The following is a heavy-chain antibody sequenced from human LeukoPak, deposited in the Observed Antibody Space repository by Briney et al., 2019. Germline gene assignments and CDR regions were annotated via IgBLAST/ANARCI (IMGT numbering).Heavy chain of an antibody. D-gene: IGHD3-3*01. CDR2: VSVYKGNT. V-gene: IGHV1-18*01. CDR3: ARDRSVNDH. CDR1: GYNFANYG. J-gene: IGHJ4*02. Sequence: ASVKVSFKASGYNFANYGMRWVRQAPGQGLEWMGWVSVYKGNTQYAQKFQDRVTMTTDTSTSTVYMELRGLESDDTAVYYCARDRSVNDHWGQGTLVTVSS.